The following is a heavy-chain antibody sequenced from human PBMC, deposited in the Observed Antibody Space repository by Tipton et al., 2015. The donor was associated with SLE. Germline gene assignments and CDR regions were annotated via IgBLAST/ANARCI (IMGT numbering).Heavy chain of an antibody. CDR1: GYSISSGYF. CDR2: IFRSGTS. V-gene: IGHV4-38-2*02. D-gene: IGHD3-22*01. J-gene: IGHJ4*02. Sequence: TLSLTCTVSGYSISSGYFWGWIRQGPGKGLEWIASIFRSGTSYYNPSLKRRVTISGDTSKNQFSLKLNSATATDTAVYYCARVHAAGDYDSSGFSNWGQGTLGTVSS. CDR3: ARVHAAGDYDSSGFSN.